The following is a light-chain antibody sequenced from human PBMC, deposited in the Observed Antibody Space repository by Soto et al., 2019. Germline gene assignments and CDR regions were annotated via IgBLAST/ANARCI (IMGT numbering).Light chain of an antibody. CDR3: QQYNNWPQT. CDR2: GAS. J-gene: IGKJ1*01. Sequence: EIVLTQSPGTLSLSPGERATLSCRASQSISSNYLAWYQQRPGQAPRLLIYGASSRAAGIPDRFRGSGSGTEFTLTISSLQSEDFAVYYCQQYNNWPQTFGQGTKVDIK. V-gene: IGKV3-20*01. CDR1: QSISSNY.